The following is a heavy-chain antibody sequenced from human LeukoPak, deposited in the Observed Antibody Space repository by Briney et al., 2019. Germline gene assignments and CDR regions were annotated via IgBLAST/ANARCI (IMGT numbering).Heavy chain of an antibody. J-gene: IGHJ5*02. Sequence: GESLKISCKGSGYSFTDYWIGWVRQMPGKGLEWMGIIYPGDSDTRYSPSFQGQVTISADKSISTAYLQWSSLKASDTAMYYCAIFDFLFGEIDNWFDPWGQGTLVTVSS. V-gene: IGHV5-51*01. CDR2: IYPGDSDT. CDR3: AIFDFLFGEIDNWFDP. D-gene: IGHD3-3*01. CDR1: GYSFTDYW.